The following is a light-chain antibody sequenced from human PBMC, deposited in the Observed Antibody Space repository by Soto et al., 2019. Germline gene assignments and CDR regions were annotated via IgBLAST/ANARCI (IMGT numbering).Light chain of an antibody. CDR2: EVS. CDR1: SSDVGGYNY. J-gene: IGLJ2*01. CDR3: SSYTSSSTLVV. V-gene: IGLV2-14*01. Sequence: QSALTQPAPVSGSPGQSITISCTGTSSDVGGYNYVSWYQQHPGKAPKLMIYEVSNRPSGVSNRFSGSKSGNTASLTISGRQAEDEADYYCSSYTSSSTLVVFGGGTKLTVL.